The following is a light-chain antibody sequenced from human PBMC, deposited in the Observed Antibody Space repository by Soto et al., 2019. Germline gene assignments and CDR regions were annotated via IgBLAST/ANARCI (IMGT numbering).Light chain of an antibody. CDR1: QGIGDT. CDR2: DTS. J-gene: IGKJ1*01. CDR3: QQCSFSPRT. V-gene: IGKV3-15*01. Sequence: EVVMTQSPATLSVSPGEGVTLSCRASQGIGDTLAWYQHKPGQTPRLLIYDTSTRATGVPARFSGSRSGPDFTLTISRLEPEDSAVYYCQQCSFSPRTFGQGTKVDIK.